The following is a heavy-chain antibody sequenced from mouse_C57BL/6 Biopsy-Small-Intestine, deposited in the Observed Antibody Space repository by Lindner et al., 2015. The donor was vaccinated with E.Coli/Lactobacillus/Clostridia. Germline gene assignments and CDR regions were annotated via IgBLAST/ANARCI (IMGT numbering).Heavy chain of an antibody. CDR3: AREGYGSSYGAMDY. Sequence: VQLQESGAELVKPGASVKISCKVSGYAFSSYWMNWVKQRPGKGLEWIGQIYPGDGDTNYNGKFKGKATLTADKSSSTAYMQLSSLTSEDSAVYFCAREGYGSSYGAMDYWGQGTSVTVSS. CDR2: IYPGDGDT. J-gene: IGHJ4*01. V-gene: IGHV1-80*01. D-gene: IGHD1-1*01. CDR1: GYAFSSYW.